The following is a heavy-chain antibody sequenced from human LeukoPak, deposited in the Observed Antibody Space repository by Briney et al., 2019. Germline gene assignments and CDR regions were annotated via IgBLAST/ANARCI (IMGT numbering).Heavy chain of an antibody. CDR3: AKDSVTVPDY. CDR1: GFTFSSFG. V-gene: IGHV3-30*02. D-gene: IGHD4-17*01. J-gene: IGHJ4*02. Sequence: GGSRRLSCAVSGFTFSSFGVRWVRPAPGRVREWVAFIRYDGSNKYYADSVKGRFTISRDNSKNTLYLQMNSLRAEDTAVYYCAKDSVTVPDYWGQGTLVTVSS. CDR2: IRYDGSNK.